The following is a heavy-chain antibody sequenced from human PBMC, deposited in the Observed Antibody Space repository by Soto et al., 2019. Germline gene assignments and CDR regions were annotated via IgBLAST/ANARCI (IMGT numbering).Heavy chain of an antibody. J-gene: IGHJ5*02. CDR2: IFHTGST. CDR1: GASISSGTYP. Sequence: PSETLSLTCSVSGASISSGTYPWSWIRQPPGKGLEWIGYIFHTGSTYYNPSLKSRVTISIDKSKNQFPLNLSSVTAADTAVYYCARDQRGYYGSGSFSWFGPWGQGTLVTVSS. D-gene: IGHD3-10*01. CDR3: ARDQRGYYGSGSFSWFGP. V-gene: IGHV4-30-2*01.